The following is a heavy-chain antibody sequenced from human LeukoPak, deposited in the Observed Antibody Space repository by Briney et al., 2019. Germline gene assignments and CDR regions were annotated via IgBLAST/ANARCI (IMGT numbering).Heavy chain of an antibody. V-gene: IGHV3-74*01. CDR3: VRSAFHAGSGNYYDY. D-gene: IGHD3-22*01. J-gene: IGHJ4*02. Sequence: GGSLRLSCAASGLTFSSHWMHWVRQAPGKGLVWVSRITNDGSSTTYADSVKGRFTISRDNAKNMLYLQVNSLRAEDTAVYYCVRSAFHAGSGNYYDYWGQGTLVTVSS. CDR2: ITNDGSST. CDR1: GLTFSSHW.